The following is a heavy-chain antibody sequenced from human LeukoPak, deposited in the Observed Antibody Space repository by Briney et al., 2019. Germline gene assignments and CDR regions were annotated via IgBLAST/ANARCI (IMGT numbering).Heavy chain of an antibody. Sequence: GGSLRLSCAASGFTFSSYAMSWVRQAPGKGLEWVSAISGSGGSTYYADSVKGRFTISRDNSKNTLYLQMNSLRAEDTAVYYCAKDTKYSSGWSDAFDIWGQGTMVTVSS. V-gene: IGHV3-23*01. D-gene: IGHD6-19*01. J-gene: IGHJ3*02. CDR3: AKDTKYSSGWSDAFDI. CDR1: GFTFSSYA. CDR2: ISGSGGST.